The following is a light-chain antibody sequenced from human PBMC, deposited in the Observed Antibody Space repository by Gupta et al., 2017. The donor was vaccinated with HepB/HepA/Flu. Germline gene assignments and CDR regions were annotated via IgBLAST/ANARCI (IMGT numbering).Light chain of an antibody. CDR1: SSNIGAGYD. V-gene: IGLV1-40*01. J-gene: IGLJ2*01. CDR3: QSYDSSLSGHVV. CDR2: GNS. Sequence: QSVLTPPPSVSGAPGQRVTISCTGSSSNIGAGYDVHWYPQLPGTAPKLLIYGNSNRPSGVPDRFSGSKSGTSASLAITGLQAEDEADYYCQSYDSSLSGHVVFGGGTKLTVL.